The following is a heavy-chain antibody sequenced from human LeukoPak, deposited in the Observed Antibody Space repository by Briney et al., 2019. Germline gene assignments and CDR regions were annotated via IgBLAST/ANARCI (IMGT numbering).Heavy chain of an antibody. CDR3: ARGSGVYPFDY. CDR2: IYYSGGT. Sequence: PGGSLRLSCVVSGFTFSSYAMSWVRQPPGKGLEWIGYIYYSGGTNYNPSLKSRVTISVDTSKNQFSLKLSSVTAADTAVYYCARGSGVYPFDYWGQGTLVTVSS. V-gene: IGHV4-59*01. D-gene: IGHD1-14*01. CDR1: GFTFSSYA. J-gene: IGHJ4*02.